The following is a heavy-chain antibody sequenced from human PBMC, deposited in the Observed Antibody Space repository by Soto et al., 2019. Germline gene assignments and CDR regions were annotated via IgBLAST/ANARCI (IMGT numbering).Heavy chain of an antibody. CDR2: IYYSGST. CDR1: GGSISSYY. Sequence: SETLSLTCTVSGGSISSYYWSWIRQPPGKGLEWIGYIYYSGSTNYNPSLKSRVTISVDTSKNQFSLKLSSVTAADTAVYYCAGGGGSYDVFQGPDDYWSRGTLVPVSS. V-gene: IGHV4-59*01. CDR3: AGGGGSYDVFQGPDDY. J-gene: IGHJ4*02. D-gene: IGHD1-26*01.